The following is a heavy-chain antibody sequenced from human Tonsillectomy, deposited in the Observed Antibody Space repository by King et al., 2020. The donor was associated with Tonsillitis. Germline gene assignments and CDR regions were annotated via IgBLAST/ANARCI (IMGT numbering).Heavy chain of an antibody. CDR2: IGPAGDT. V-gene: IGHV3-13*01. Sequence: VQLVEFGGGLVQPGGSLRLSCAASGFTFSNYDMHWVRQAPGKGLEWVSAIGPAGDTYYQGSVQGRFTISRENAKNSLYLQMSSLRAGDTSVYYCLRGYYGDYARERENDAFDIWGQGTMVTGSS. CDR3: LRGYYGDYARERENDAFDI. J-gene: IGHJ3*02. CDR1: GFTFSNYD. D-gene: IGHD4-17*01.